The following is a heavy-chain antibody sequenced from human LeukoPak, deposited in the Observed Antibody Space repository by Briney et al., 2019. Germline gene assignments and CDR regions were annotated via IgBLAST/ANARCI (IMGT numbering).Heavy chain of an antibody. D-gene: IGHD1-1*01. V-gene: IGHV1-46*01. CDR3: AREVQLERLGFGKEGSAFDY. Sequence: ASVKVSCKASGYTFTSHHMHWVRQAPGQGLEWMGIINPSGGSTNYAQKFQGRVTMTRDMSTSTVYMELSSLRSEDTAVYYCAREVQLERLGFGKEGSAFDYWGQGTLVTVSS. CDR2: INPSGGST. CDR1: GYTFTSHH. J-gene: IGHJ4*02.